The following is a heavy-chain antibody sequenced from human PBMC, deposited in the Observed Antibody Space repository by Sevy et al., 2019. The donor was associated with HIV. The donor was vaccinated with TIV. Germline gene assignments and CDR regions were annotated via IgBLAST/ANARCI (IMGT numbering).Heavy chain of an antibody. Sequence: GGCLRLSCAASGFTFSDYYMNWIRQAPGKGLEWVSYMSSGTSYTNYADSVKGRFTISRDNAKNSLYLQMNSLRAEDTAVYYCARDRRNYGGQYFDYWGQGTLVTVSS. CDR3: ARDRRNYGGQYFDY. CDR1: GFTFSDYY. D-gene: IGHD1-7*01. V-gene: IGHV3-11*06. CDR2: MSSGTSYT. J-gene: IGHJ4*02.